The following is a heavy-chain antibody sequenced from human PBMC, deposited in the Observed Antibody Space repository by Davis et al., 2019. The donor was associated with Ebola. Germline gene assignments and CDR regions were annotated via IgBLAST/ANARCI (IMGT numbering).Heavy chain of an antibody. CDR3: ARVEWPVQFDV. J-gene: IGHJ4*02. CDR1: GFTFSSYG. D-gene: IGHD3-3*01. Sequence: GESLKISCAVSGFTFSSYGMFWVRQAPGKGMEWVAVISPDGSDKNYADSVKGRFTISRDNTKNALFLQMNSLRDDETAVYYCARVEWPVQFDVWGQGTVVTVSS. V-gene: IGHV3-30*03. CDR2: ISPDGSDK.